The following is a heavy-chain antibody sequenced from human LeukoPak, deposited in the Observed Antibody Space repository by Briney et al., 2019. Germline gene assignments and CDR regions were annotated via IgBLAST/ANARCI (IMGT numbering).Heavy chain of an antibody. J-gene: IGHJ6*03. CDR3: ARDLNYVDV. CDR1: GFTVSSNY. V-gene: IGHV3-66*02. Sequence: PGGSLRLFCAASGFTVSSNYMSWVRQAPGKGLEWVSIIYSGGSTYYTDSVKGRFTISRDSSRNTLYLQMNSLRAEDTAVYYCARDLNYVDVWGKGTTVTVSS. CDR2: IYSGGST.